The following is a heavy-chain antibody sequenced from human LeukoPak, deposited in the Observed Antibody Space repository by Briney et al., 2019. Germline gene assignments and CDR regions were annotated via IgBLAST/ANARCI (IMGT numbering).Heavy chain of an antibody. Sequence: ASVRVSCKASGYTLTSYDINWVRQAPGQGLEWMGWMNPDSGNTGYAQKFQGRVSMTRNTSINTAYMELSSLRSEDTAVYYCASFLQSRLLPISFYYYGIDVWGQGTTVTVSS. CDR3: ASFLQSRLLPISFYYYGIDV. D-gene: IGHD4-11*01. CDR1: GYTLTSYD. CDR2: MNPDSGNT. J-gene: IGHJ6*02. V-gene: IGHV1-8*01.